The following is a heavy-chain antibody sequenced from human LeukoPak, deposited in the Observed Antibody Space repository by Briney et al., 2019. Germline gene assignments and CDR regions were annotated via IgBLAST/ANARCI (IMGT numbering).Heavy chain of an antibody. CDR2: ISSSGSTI. D-gene: IGHD6-19*01. CDR3: ARDVMRSSGWYEGPSAFDI. V-gene: IGHV3-48*03. J-gene: IGHJ3*02. CDR1: GFTFSSYE. Sequence: PGGSLRLSCAASGFTFSSYEMNWVRQAPGKGLEWVSYISSSGSTIYYADSVKGRFTISRDNAKNSLYLQMNSLRAEDTAVYYCARDVMRSSGWYEGPSAFDIWGQGTMVTVSS.